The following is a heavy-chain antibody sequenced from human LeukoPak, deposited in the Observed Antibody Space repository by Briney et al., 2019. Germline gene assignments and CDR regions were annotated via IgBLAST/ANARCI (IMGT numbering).Heavy chain of an antibody. CDR1: GFTFSSYG. CDR2: IWYDGSNK. D-gene: IGHD3-9*01. J-gene: IGHJ4*02. CDR3: ARDLILTGYYNYFDY. V-gene: IGHV3-33*01. Sequence: PGGSLRPSCAASGFTFSSYGMHWVRQAPGKGLEWVAVIWYDGSNKYYADSVKGRFTISRDNSKNTLYLQMNSLRAEDTAVYYCARDLILTGYYNYFDYWGQGTLVTVSS.